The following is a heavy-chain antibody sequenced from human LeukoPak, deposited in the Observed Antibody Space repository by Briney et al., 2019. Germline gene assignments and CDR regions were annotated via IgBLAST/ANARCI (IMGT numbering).Heavy chain of an antibody. CDR1: GFTFSSYA. CDR2: ISYDGSNK. V-gene: IGHV3-30*04. Sequence: GRSLRLSYAASGFTFSSYAMHWVRQAPGKGLEWVAVISYDGSNKYYADSVKGRFTISRDNSKSTLYLQMNSLRAEDTAVYYCARDLSSSWYGHNWFDPWGQGNLVTVSS. CDR3: ARDLSSSWYGHNWFDP. D-gene: IGHD6-13*01. J-gene: IGHJ5*02.